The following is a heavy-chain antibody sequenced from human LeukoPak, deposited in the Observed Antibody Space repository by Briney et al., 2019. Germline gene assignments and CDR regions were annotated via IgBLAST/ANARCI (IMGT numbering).Heavy chain of an antibody. CDR2: ISAYNGNT. Sequence: ASVKVSCKASGYTFTSYGISWVRQAPGQGLEWMGWISAYNGNTNYAQKLQGRVTMTTDTSTSTAYMELRSLRSDDTAVYYCAKGYYDFWSGGPFDIWGQGTMVTVSS. CDR1: GYTFTSYG. CDR3: AKGYYDFWSGGPFDI. V-gene: IGHV1-18*01. J-gene: IGHJ3*02. D-gene: IGHD3-3*01.